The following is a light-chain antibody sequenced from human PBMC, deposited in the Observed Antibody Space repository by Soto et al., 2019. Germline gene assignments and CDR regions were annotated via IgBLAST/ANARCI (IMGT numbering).Light chain of an antibody. V-gene: IGLV1-47*01. J-gene: IGLJ2*01. CDR1: RSNIGRNY. CDR3: AAWDDSLSGVV. Sequence: QSVRTQPPSASGTPGQRVTISCSGSRSNIGRNYVYWYQQLPGTAPKLLIYRNSQRPSGVPDRFSGSKSGTSASLAISGLRSEDEADYYCAAWDDSLSGVVFGGGTKLTVL. CDR2: RNS.